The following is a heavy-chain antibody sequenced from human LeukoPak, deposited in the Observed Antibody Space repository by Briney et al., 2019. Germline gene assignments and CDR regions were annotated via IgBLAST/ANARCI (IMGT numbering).Heavy chain of an antibody. CDR1: GFTFDDYG. CDR2: LNWNGAST. V-gene: IGHV3-20*04. CDR3: ARANWGFGNWFDP. J-gene: IGHJ5*02. Sequence: PGGSLRLSCAASGFTFDDYGLSWVRQVPGKGLEWVSGLNWNGASTGYADSVKGRFTISRDNAKNSLYLQMNSLRAEDTAVYYCARANWGFGNWFDPWGQGTLVTVSS. D-gene: IGHD3-16*01.